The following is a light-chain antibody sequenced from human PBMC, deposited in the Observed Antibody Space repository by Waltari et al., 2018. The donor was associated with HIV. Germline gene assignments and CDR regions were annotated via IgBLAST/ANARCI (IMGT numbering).Light chain of an antibody. CDR1: TLPKKF. Sequence: SDEVTQTPSVSVSPGQTARITCSGETLPKKFVYWYQQKPGQAPVVVIYKDNERPSGIPQRFSASSSGQRATLTTSGVQAEDEADYYCQSADSSGTSFGGVTKLTVL. CDR3: QSADSSGTS. V-gene: IGLV3-25*03. CDR2: KDN. J-gene: IGLJ2*01.